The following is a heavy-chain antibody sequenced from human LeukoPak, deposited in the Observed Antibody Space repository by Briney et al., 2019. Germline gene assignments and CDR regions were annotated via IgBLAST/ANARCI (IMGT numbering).Heavy chain of an antibody. D-gene: IGHD3-22*01. CDR2: IYYSGST. CDR1: GGSISSSSYY. Sequence: PSETLSLTCTVSGGSISSSSYYWGWIRQPPGKGLEWIGSIYYSGSTYYNPSLKSRVTISVDTSKNQFSLKLSSVTAADTAVYYCARTNYYDSSGFNWFDPWGQGTLVTVSS. V-gene: IGHV4-39*07. J-gene: IGHJ5*02. CDR3: ARTNYYDSSGFNWFDP.